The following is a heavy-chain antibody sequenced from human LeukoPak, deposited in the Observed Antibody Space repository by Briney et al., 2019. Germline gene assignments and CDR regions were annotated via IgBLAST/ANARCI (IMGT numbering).Heavy chain of an antibody. J-gene: IGHJ4*02. Sequence: SVKASCKASGGTFSSYTISWVRQAPGQGLEWMGGIIPIFGTANYAQKFQGRVTITAGESTSTAYMELSSLRSEDTAVYYCARAGSGESFDYWGQGTLVTVSS. CDR3: ARAGSGESFDY. V-gene: IGHV1-69*01. CDR2: IIPIFGTA. D-gene: IGHD3-10*01. CDR1: GGTFSSYT.